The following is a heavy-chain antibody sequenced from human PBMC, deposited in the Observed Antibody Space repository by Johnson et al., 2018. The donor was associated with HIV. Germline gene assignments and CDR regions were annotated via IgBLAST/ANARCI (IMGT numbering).Heavy chain of an antibody. J-gene: IGHJ3*02. V-gene: IGHV3-53*01. Sequence: MLLVESGGGLIQPGGSLRLSCAASGLTVSSSYMRWVRQAPGKRLEWVSVISSGGSTEHSDPVTGRFTISRDNSKNTLYLQMNSLRAEDTAVYYCAKDLFTEREDDAFNIWGQGTMVTVSS. CDR3: AKDLFTEREDDAFNI. D-gene: IGHD1-26*01. CDR1: GLTVSSSY. CDR2: ISSGGST.